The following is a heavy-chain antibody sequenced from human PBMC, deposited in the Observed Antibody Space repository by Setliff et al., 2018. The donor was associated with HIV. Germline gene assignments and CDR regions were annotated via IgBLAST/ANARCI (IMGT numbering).Heavy chain of an antibody. CDR1: GGTFSSYA. V-gene: IGHV1-69*06. D-gene: IGHD6-19*01. Sequence: SVKVSCKASGGTFSSYAISWVRQAPGQGLEWMGGSIPMYGTSNYAQKFQGRVTMTADTSTNTAYMELNSLRSEDTAVYYCGTVRIAVPDDFDFWGQGTLVTVSS. CDR2: SIPMYGTS. J-gene: IGHJ4*02. CDR3: GTVRIAVPDDFDF.